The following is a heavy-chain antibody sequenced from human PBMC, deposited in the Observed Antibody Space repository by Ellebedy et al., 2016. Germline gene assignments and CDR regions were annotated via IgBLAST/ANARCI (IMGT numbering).Heavy chain of an antibody. J-gene: IGHJ4*02. CDR2: INHSGST. Sequence: SETLSLTCAVYGGSFSGYYWSWIRQPPGKGLEWIGEINHSGSTNYNPSLKSRVTISVDTSKNQFSLKLSSVTAADTAGYYCARGKGVVTEYYYDSSGYYYFDYWGQGTLVTVSS. CDR1: GGSFSGYY. V-gene: IGHV4-34*01. D-gene: IGHD3-22*01. CDR3: ARGKGVVTEYYYDSSGYYYFDY.